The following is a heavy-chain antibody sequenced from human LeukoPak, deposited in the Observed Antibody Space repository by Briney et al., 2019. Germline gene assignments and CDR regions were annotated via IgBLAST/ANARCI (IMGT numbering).Heavy chain of an antibody. Sequence: PSETLSLTCAVYGGSFSGYYWSWIRQPPGKGLEWIGEINHSGSTNYNPSLKSRVTISVDTSKNQFSLKLSSVTAADTAVYYCARGGRPLFDYGGQGTLVPVSS. D-gene: IGHD3-10*01. CDR2: INHSGST. CDR3: ARGGRPLFDY. J-gene: IGHJ4*02. CDR1: GGSFSGYY. V-gene: IGHV4-34*01.